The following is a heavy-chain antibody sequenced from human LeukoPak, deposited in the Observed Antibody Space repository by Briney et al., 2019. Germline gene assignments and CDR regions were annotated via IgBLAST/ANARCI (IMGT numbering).Heavy chain of an antibody. CDR2: ISAGGSTT. CDR3: AKGTISVLDY. CDR1: GFTFSNYA. D-gene: IGHD2-21*01. Sequence: PGGSLRLSCAASGFTFSNYAMSWVRQAPGKGLEWVSGISAGGSTTFYADSVRGRFTISRDNSKNTLFLQMNRLRAEDAALYYGAKGTISVLDYWGQGTLVT. J-gene: IGHJ4*02. V-gene: IGHV3-23*01.